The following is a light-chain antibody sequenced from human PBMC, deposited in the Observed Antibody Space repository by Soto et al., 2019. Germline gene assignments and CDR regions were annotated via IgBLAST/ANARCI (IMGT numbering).Light chain of an antibody. V-gene: IGKV3-15*01. CDR2: GTS. CDR3: QQYNDWLWT. CDR1: QSVSNN. J-gene: IGKJ1*01. Sequence: EIVMTQSPATLSVSPGERATLSCRASQSVSNNLAWYQHIPSQAPRLLIYGTSTRATGIPARFSGSGSGTELTLTLSSRQSEDFAVYYCQQYNDWLWTFGQGTKVEMK.